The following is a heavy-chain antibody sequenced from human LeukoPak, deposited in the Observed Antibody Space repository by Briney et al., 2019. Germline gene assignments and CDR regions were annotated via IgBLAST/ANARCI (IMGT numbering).Heavy chain of an antibody. D-gene: IGHD3-16*01. V-gene: IGHV3-33*03. J-gene: IGHJ4*02. CDR2: IWYDGSNT. CDR1: GFAFSSYG. CDR3: AKSGPFDYVWGSPPWY. Sequence: TGGSLRLSCAASGFAFSSYGMHWVRQAPGKGLEWLAVIWYDGSNTHYADSVKGRFTISRDNSRNTLFLQMRSLRAEDTAVYFCAKSGPFDYVWGSPPWYWGQGTVVTVSS.